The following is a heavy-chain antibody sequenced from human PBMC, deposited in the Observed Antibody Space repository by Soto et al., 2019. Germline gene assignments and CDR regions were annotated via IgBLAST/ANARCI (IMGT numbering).Heavy chain of an antibody. Sequence: QVQLVQSGAEVKKPGSSVKVSCKASGGTFSSYAISWVRQAPGQGLEWMGGIIPIFGTGNYAPKFQGRGTPTADESTSTAYMELSSLRSVDTAVYYCARPPGGRGYYYGMDVWGQGTTVTVSS. D-gene: IGHD2-15*01. CDR2: IIPIFGTG. V-gene: IGHV1-69*12. J-gene: IGHJ6*02. CDR1: GGTFSSYA. CDR3: ARPPGGRGYYYGMDV.